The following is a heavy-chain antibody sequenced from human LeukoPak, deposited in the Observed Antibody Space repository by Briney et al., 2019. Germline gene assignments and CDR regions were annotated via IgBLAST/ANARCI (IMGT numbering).Heavy chain of an antibody. CDR3: ARGYLDSSGFYRGSIDY. CDR2: INPNSGDT. V-gene: IGHV1-2*06. CDR1: GYTFTAYY. Sequence: GASVKVSCKASGYTFTAYYIHWVRQAPGQGLEWMGRINPNSGDTNYAQRFQGGVTMTRDTSITTAYMELSRLRSDDTAVYYCARGYLDSSGFYRGSIDYWGQGTLVTVSS. D-gene: IGHD3-22*01. J-gene: IGHJ4*02.